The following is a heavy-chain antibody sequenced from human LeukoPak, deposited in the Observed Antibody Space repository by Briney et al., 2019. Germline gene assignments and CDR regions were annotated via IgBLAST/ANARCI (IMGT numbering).Heavy chain of an antibody. CDR3: ARDWGPLRGDAFDI. CDR2: IYHSGST. D-gene: IGHD3-16*01. CDR1: GGSISSSNW. J-gene: IGHJ3*02. Sequence: PSETLSLTCAVSGGSISSSNWWSWVRQPPGKGLEWIGEIYHSGSTNYNPSLKSRVTISVDKSKNQFSLKLSSVTAADTAVYYCARDWGPLRGDAFDIWGQGTMVTVSS. V-gene: IGHV4-4*02.